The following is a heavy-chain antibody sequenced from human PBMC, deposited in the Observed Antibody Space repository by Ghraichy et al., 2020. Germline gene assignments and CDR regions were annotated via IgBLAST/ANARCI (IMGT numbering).Heavy chain of an antibody. Sequence: GGSLRLSCAASGFTFSSYAMHWVRQAPGKGLEWVAVISYDGSNKYYADSVKGRFTISRDNSKNTLYLQMNSLRAEDTAVYYCARVHDGNYVVYYLDYWGQGTLVTVSS. CDR2: ISYDGSNK. D-gene: IGHD4-17*01. CDR3: ARVHDGNYVVYYLDY. J-gene: IGHJ4*02. CDR1: GFTFSSYA. V-gene: IGHV3-30*04.